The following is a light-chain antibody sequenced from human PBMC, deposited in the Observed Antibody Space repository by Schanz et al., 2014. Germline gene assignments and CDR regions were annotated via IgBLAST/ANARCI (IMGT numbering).Light chain of an antibody. CDR2: DVS. J-gene: IGLJ3*02. Sequence: QSALTQPAPFSFSPVQSITISCTGTSSDVGGYNYVSWYQQHPGKAPKLMIYDVSDRPSGVSNRFSGSKSGNTASLTISGLQAEDEADYYCSSYTSSSTPLVFGGGTKLTVL. V-gene: IGLV2-14*01. CDR1: SSDVGGYNY. CDR3: SSYTSSSTPLV.